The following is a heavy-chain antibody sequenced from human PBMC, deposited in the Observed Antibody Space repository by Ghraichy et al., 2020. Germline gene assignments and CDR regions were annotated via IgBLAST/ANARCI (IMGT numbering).Heavy chain of an antibody. CDR1: GFTFSNAW. V-gene: IGHV3-15*01. Sequence: GGSLRLSCAASGFTFSNAWMSWVRQAPGKGLEWVGRIKSKTDGGTTDYAAPVKGRFTISRDDSKNTLYLQMNSLKTEDTAVYYCTTQLYYDYVWGSYRYTGETDYWGQGTLVTVSS. D-gene: IGHD3-16*02. CDR2: IKSKTDGGTT. J-gene: IGHJ4*02. CDR3: TTQLYYDYVWGSYRYTGETDY.